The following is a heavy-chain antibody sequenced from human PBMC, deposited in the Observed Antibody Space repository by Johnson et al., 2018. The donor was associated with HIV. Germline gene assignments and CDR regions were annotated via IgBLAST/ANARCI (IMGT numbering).Heavy chain of an antibody. V-gene: IGHV3-13*01. CDR1: GFTFSSYD. CDR3: AKEGSGYFHAFDI. CDR2: IGTAGAT. J-gene: IGHJ3*02. Sequence: VQLVESGGGLVQPGGSLRLSCAASGFTFSSYDMHWVRQGTGKGLEWVSAIGTAGATYYPGSVKGRFTISRDNSKNTLYLQMNSLRAEDTAVYYCAKEGSGYFHAFDIWGQGTMVTVSS. D-gene: IGHD3-22*01.